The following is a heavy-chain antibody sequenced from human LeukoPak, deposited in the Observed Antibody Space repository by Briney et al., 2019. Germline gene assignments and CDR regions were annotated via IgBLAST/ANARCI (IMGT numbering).Heavy chain of an antibody. V-gene: IGHV3-21*01. CDR1: GFTLRGHS. Sequence: GGSLRLSCAATGFTLRGHSMNWVRQAPGKGLDWVSSISPTSAYVYYQDSVKGRFTISRDDAKNSLYLEMDSLRAEDTAVYYCARGGGMRSWYDFDYWGQGILVTVSS. CDR3: ARGGGMRSWYDFDY. CDR2: ISPTSAYV. D-gene: IGHD6-13*01. J-gene: IGHJ4*02.